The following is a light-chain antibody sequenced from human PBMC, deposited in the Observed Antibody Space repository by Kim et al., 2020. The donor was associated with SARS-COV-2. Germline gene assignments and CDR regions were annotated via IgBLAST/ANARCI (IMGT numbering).Light chain of an antibody. CDR2: GKN. J-gene: IGLJ1*01. Sequence: AWGQTVRITCQGDSLRSAYASGYHQKPGQAPVLVIYGKNNRPSGIPDRFSGSSSGNTASLTITGAQAEDESDYYCNSRDSSGNHYVFGTGTKVTVL. CDR1: SLRSAY. CDR3: NSRDSSGNHYV. V-gene: IGLV3-19*01.